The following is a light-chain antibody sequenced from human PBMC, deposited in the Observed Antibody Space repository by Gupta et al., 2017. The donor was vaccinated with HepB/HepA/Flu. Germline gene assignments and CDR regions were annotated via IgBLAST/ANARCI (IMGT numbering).Light chain of an antibody. CDR2: YDS. CDR1: NIGSKS. Sequence: SSVLTQPPSVSVAPGKTASISCGGNNIGSKSVHWYQQKPGQAPLLVIYYDSSRPSGIPERFSGSNSGNTATMTVSRVEAGDEADYYCQVWDASSDQYVFGSGTKVMVL. V-gene: IGLV3-21*01. CDR3: QVWDASSDQYV. J-gene: IGLJ1*01.